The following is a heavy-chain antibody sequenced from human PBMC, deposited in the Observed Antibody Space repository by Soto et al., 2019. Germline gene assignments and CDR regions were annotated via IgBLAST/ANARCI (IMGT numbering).Heavy chain of an antibody. CDR2: ISGSGGST. CDR3: ARRGSGSYYDY. J-gene: IGHJ4*02. Sequence: EVQLLESGGGLVQPGGSLRLSCAASGFTFSSYAMRWVRQAPVKGLEWVSAISGSGGSTYYTDSEKGRFTISRDNSKNSLYLQMSSIRADDTAVYYCARRGSGSYYDYWGQGPRVTVSS. V-gene: IGHV3-23*01. CDR1: GFTFSSYA. D-gene: IGHD1-26*01.